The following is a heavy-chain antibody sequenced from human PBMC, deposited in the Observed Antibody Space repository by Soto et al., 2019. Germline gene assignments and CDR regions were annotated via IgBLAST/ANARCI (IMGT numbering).Heavy chain of an antibody. V-gene: IGHV4-34*01. Sequence: QVQLQQWGAGLLKPSETLSLTCAVYGGSFSGYYWTWIRQPPGTGLEWIGEINHSGSTNYNPSLKCXVTISVDTSKNQFSLKLTSVTAADTAVYYCARDKITGLFDYWSQGTLVTVSS. CDR2: INHSGST. CDR3: ARDKITGLFDY. D-gene: IGHD2-8*02. J-gene: IGHJ4*02. CDR1: GGSFSGYY.